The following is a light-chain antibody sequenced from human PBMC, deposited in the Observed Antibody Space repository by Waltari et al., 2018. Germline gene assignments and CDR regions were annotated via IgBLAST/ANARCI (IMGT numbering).Light chain of an antibody. Sequence: SYVLTLPPSVSVAPGQTARITGGGNNIGSKSVHWYQQQPGQAPVLLVYHDRERPSGIPDRFSGFKSGDTATLTISGVEAGDEADYYCQLWDLNSHHVVFGGGTKLTVL. CDR2: HDR. J-gene: IGLJ2*01. V-gene: IGLV3-21*02. CDR1: NIGSKS. CDR3: QLWDLNSHHVV.